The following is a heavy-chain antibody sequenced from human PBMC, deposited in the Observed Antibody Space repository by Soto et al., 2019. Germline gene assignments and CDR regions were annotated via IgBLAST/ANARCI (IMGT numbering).Heavy chain of an antibody. V-gene: IGHV2-5*02. CDR1: GFSLSTSGVG. J-gene: IGHJ5*02. CDR2: IYWDDDK. D-gene: IGHD2-15*01. CDR3: AHSLGYCSGGSCYWNDWFDP. Sequence: QITLKETGPTLVKPTQTLTLTCTFSGFSLSTSGVGVGWIRQPPGKALEWLALIYWDDDKRYSPSLKIRLTITKDTSNNQVVLTMTNMDPVDTATYYCAHSLGYCSGGSCYWNDWFDPWGQGTLVTVSS.